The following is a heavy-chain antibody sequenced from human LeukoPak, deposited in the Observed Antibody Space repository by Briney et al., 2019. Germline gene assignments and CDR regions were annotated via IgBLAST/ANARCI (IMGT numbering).Heavy chain of an antibody. V-gene: IGHV4-59*12. CDR2: IFYTGST. Sequence: SETLSLTCTVSGGSISNYYWSWIRQSPGKGLEWIGYIFYTGSTNYNPSLKSRVTISVDTSKNQFPLKLSSVTAADTAVYYYARVVWGMACFDYWGQGTLVTVSS. CDR1: GGSISNYY. CDR3: ARVVWGMACFDY. D-gene: IGHD5-24*01. J-gene: IGHJ4*02.